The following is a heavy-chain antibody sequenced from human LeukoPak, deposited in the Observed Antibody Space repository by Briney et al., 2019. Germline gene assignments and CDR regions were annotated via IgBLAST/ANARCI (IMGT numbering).Heavy chain of an antibody. CDR2: INHSGST. V-gene: IGHV4-34*01. CDR1: GGSFSGYY. J-gene: IGHJ4*02. D-gene: IGHD6-13*01. CDR3: ARGRLSSSWHTGAMKSFDY. Sequence: SETLSLTCAVYGGSFSGYYWSWIRQPPGKGLEWIGEINHSGSTNYNPSLKSRVTISVDTSKNQFSLKLSPVTAADTAVYYCARGRLSSSWHTGAMKSFDYWGQGTLVTVSS.